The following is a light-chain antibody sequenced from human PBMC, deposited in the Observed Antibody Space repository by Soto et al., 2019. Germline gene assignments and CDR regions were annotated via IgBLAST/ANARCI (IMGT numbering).Light chain of an antibody. J-gene: IGKJ5*01. CDR3: QQYSNWPPFT. V-gene: IGKV3D-15*01. CDR2: AAS. CDR1: QSVSSSY. Sequence: EIVLTQSPGPLSLSAGERATLSCRSSQSVSSSYLAWYQQKPGQAPRLLIYAASTRATGIPARFSGSGSGTEFTLTISSLQSDDFAVYYCQQYSNWPPFTLGQGTRLEIK.